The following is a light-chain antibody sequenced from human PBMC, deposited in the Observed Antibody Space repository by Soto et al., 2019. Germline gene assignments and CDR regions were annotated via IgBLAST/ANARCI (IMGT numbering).Light chain of an antibody. CDR1: QSVRSNH. V-gene: IGKV3-20*01. CDR3: QQYGTSPTT. CDR2: GAS. J-gene: IGKJ5*01. Sequence: EIVLMQSPDTLPLSPGERVTLSCRASQSVRSNHLAWYQQKPGQAPRSLMFGASIRAGGIPDRFSGSGSGTDFTLTISRLEPEDFGVYYCQQYGTSPTTFGQGTRLDIK.